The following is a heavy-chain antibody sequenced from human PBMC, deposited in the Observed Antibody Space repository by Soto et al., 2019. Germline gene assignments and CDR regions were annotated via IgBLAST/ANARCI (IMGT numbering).Heavy chain of an antibody. Sequence: ASVKVSCKASGYTFTSYYMHWVRQAPGQRLEWIGIINPSGGSTSYAQKFQGRVTMTRDTSTNTVYMELSSLRSEDTAVYYCAAESYYESTGTKGRIDWGQGNLVTVSS. CDR2: INPSGGST. V-gene: IGHV1-46*01. D-gene: IGHD3-22*01. CDR1: GYTFTSYY. CDR3: AAESYYESTGTKGRID. J-gene: IGHJ4*02.